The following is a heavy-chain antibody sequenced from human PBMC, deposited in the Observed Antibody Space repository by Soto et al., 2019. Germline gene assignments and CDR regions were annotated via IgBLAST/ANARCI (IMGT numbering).Heavy chain of an antibody. CDR3: ARGPSAAAPLSDWYFDL. CDR2: ISSTSWTI. D-gene: IGHD2-2*01. V-gene: IGHV3-48*02. CDR1: GFTFSSYS. Sequence: GGSLRLSCAASGFTFSSYSMNWVRQAPGKGLEWVSYISSTSWTIYYADSVQGRFTISRDNAKSSLHLQRNSLRDEDTAVYYCARGPSAAAPLSDWYFDLWGRGTLVTVSS. J-gene: IGHJ2*01.